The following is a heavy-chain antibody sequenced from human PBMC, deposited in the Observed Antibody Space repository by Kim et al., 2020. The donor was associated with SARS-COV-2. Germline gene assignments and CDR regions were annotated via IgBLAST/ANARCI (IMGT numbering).Heavy chain of an antibody. D-gene: IGHD1-1*01. CDR2: IWYDGSNK. CDR1: GFTFSSYA. V-gene: IGHV3-33*06. CDR3: AKFDGRRGTGTIDY. Sequence: GGSLRLSCAASGFTFSSYAMHWVRQAPGKGLEWVAVIWYDGSNKYYADSVKGRFTISRDNSKNTLYLQMNSLRAEDTAVYYCAKFDGRRGTGTIDYWGQGTLVTVSS. J-gene: IGHJ4*02.